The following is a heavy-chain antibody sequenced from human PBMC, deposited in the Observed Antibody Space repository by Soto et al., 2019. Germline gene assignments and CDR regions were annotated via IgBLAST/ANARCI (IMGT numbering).Heavy chain of an antibody. J-gene: IGHJ5*02. CDR2: IWYDGSNK. CDR3: ARDSSESGSYPHGFDP. V-gene: IGHV3-33*01. Sequence: GGSLRLSCAASGFTFSSYGMHWVRQAPGKGLEWVAVIWYDGSNKYYADSVKGRFTISRDNSKNTLYLQMNSLRAEDTAVYYCARDSSESGSYPHGFDPWGQGTLVTVSS. CDR1: GFTFSSYG. D-gene: IGHD1-26*01.